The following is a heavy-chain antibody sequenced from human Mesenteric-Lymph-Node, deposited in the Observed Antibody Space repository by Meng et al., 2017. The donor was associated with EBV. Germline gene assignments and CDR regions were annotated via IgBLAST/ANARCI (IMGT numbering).Heavy chain of an antibody. CDR2: ISAYNGDK. CDR1: GYTFINYG. CDR3: ARAFSNFDYFDY. V-gene: IGHV1-18*01. Sequence: QVELVQSGAEVKKSGASVKVSCKASGYTFINYGINWVRQAPGQGLEWMGWISAYNGDKHYAQKFQGRVTMTRDTSTSTAYMELRSLRSDDTAVYHCARAFSNFDYFDYWGLGTLVTVSS. J-gene: IGHJ4*02. D-gene: IGHD4-11*01.